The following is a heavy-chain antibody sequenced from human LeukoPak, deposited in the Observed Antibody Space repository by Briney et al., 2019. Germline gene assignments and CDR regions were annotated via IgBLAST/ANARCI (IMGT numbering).Heavy chain of an antibody. V-gene: IGHV1-2*02. CDR2: INPNSGGT. CDR1: GYTFTGYF. Sequence: ASVKVSCKASGYTFTGYFMHWVRQAPGQGLEWMGWINPNSGGTNYAQNFQGRVTMTRDTSTSTAYMDLSRLTSDDTAVYYCARDLSSTSNWELDYWGQGTLVTVSS. J-gene: IGHJ4*02. CDR3: ARDLSSTSNWELDY. D-gene: IGHD1-26*01.